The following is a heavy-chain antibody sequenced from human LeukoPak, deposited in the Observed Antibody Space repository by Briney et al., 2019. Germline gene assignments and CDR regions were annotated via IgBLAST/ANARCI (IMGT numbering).Heavy chain of an antibody. V-gene: IGHV1-18*01. CDR1: GYTFTSYG. CDR3: ARGAEPYDFWSGYYKGGYYYYYMDV. J-gene: IGHJ6*03. D-gene: IGHD3-3*01. CDR2: ISAYNGNT. Sequence: ASVKVSCQASGYTFTSYGISWVRQAPGQGLEWMGWISAYNGNTNYAQKLQGRVTMTTDTSTSTAYMELRSLRSDDTAVYYCARGAEPYDFWSGYYKGGYYYYYMDVWGKGTTVTVSS.